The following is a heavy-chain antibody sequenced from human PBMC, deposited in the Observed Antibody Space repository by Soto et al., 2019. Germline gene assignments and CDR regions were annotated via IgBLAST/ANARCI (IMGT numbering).Heavy chain of an antibody. D-gene: IGHD1-1*01. CDR2: TYFRSRWYN. J-gene: IGHJ4*02. CDR3: ANWIRGDNTIYYFDY. Sequence: SQTLSLTCAISGDSVSSNTAAWHWIRQSPSRGLEWLGRTYFRSRWYNDYAVSVKSRITINADTSKNQFSLHLNSVSPEDTAVYYCANWIRGDNTIYYFDYWGQGTLVTVSS. CDR1: GDSVSSNTAA. V-gene: IGHV6-1*01.